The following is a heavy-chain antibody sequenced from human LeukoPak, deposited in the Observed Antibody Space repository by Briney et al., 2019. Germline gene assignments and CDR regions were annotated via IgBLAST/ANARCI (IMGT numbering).Heavy chain of an antibody. D-gene: IGHD3-22*01. V-gene: IGHV3-23*01. J-gene: IGHJ5*02. CDR1: GFTFDSYA. CDR2: ISGSGDST. Sequence: PGGSRRLSCAASGFTFDSYAMSWVRQAPGKGLEWVSGISGSGDSTYYGDSVKGRFTISRDNSKNTLYLQMNSLRAEDTAVYYCAKDDSSTIMGWFDPWGQGTLVTVSS. CDR3: AKDDSSTIMGWFDP.